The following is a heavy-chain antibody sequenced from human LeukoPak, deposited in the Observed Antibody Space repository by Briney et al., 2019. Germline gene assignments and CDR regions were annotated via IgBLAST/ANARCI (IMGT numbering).Heavy chain of an antibody. Sequence: PGGSLRLSCAASGFTFSSYAMHWVRQAPGKGLEWVAVISYDGSNKYYADSVKGRFTISRDNSKNTLYLQMNSLRAEDTAVYYCVREAAAGGPYFDYWGQGTLVTVSS. J-gene: IGHJ4*02. CDR2: ISYDGSNK. D-gene: IGHD6-13*01. CDR1: GFTFSSYA. V-gene: IGHV3-30-3*01. CDR3: VREAAAGGPYFDY.